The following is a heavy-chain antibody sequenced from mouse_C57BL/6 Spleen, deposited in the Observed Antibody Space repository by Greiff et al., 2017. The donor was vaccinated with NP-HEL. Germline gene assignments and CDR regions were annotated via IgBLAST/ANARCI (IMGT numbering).Heavy chain of an antibody. Sequence: VQLQESGPELVKPGASVKISCKASGYAFSSSWMNWVKQRPGKGLEWIGRIYPGDGDTNYNGKFKGKATLTADKSSSTAYMQLSSLTSDDSAVYFCARGEDYDAMDYWGQGTSVTVSS. CDR3: ARGEDYDAMDY. CDR1: GYAFSSSW. J-gene: IGHJ4*01. V-gene: IGHV1-82*01. CDR2: IYPGDGDT.